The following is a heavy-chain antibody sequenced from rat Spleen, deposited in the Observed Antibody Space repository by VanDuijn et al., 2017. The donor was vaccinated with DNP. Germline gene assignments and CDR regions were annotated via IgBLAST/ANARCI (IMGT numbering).Heavy chain of an antibody. V-gene: IGHV5-25*01. D-gene: IGHD4-3*01. CDR2: ISTGGGNT. Sequence: EVQLVQSGGGLVQPGRSLKLSCAASGFTFGDYYMSWVRQAPTMGLEWVASISTGGGNTYYRDSVKGRFTISRDNAKNTLYLQMNSLRSEDTATYYCARGGTSFAYWGQGTLVTVSS. J-gene: IGHJ3*01. CDR1: GFTFGDYY. CDR3: ARGGTSFAY.